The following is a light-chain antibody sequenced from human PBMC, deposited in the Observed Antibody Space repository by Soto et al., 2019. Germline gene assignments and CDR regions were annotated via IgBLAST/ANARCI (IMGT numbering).Light chain of an antibody. CDR3: QQYRNWPRT. J-gene: IGKJ2*01. CDR2: GAS. CDR1: QSVSSN. V-gene: IGKV3-15*01. Sequence: EIVMTQSPATLSVSPGERATLSCRASQSVSSNLAWYQQKPGQAPRLLIYGASIRATGIPVRFSGSGSGTEFTLTISSLQSEDFAVYYCQQYRNWPRTFGQGTKLEIK.